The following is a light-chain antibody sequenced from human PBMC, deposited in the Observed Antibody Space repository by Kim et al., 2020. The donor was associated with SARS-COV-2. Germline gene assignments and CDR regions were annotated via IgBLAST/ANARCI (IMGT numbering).Light chain of an antibody. CDR1: QDISDY. CDR2: AAS. CDR3: QKYRTAPYT. Sequence: EMTQSPSSLSASVGDRVSMTCRASQDISDYLAWYRQKPGRAPELLIYAASTLQSGVPSRFSGSGSGTDFTLTINSLQAEDAAIYYCQKYRTAPYTFGPGTKLEIK. J-gene: IGKJ2*01. V-gene: IGKV1-27*01.